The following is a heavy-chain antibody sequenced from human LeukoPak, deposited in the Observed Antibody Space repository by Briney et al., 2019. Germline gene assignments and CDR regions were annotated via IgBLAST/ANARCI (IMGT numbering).Heavy chain of an antibody. CDR3: ARGGRWQLAFFDY. D-gene: IGHD6-6*01. CDR1: GGSISSYY. CDR2: INHSGST. V-gene: IGHV4-34*01. J-gene: IGHJ4*02. Sequence: PSETLSLTCTVSGGSISSYYWSWVRQPPGKGLEWIWEINHSGSTNYNPSLKSRVTISVDTSKNQFSLKLSSVTAADTAVYYCARGGRWQLAFFDYWGQGTLVTVSS.